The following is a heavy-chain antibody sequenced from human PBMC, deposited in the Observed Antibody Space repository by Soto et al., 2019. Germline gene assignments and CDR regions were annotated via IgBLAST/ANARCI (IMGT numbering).Heavy chain of an antibody. CDR2: ISSSSSTI. J-gene: IGHJ4*02. CDR1: GFTFSSYS. V-gene: IGHV3-48*01. CDR3: ARSRELAY. Sequence: GGSLRLSCAASGFTFSSYSMNWVRQAPGKGLEWVSYISSSSSTIYYADSVKGRFTISRDNAKNSLYLQMNSLGAEDTAVYYCARSRELAYWGQGTLVTVSS.